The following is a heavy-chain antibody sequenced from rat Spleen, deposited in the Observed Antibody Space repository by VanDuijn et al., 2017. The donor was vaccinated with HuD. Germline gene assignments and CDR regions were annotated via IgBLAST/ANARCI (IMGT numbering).Heavy chain of an antibody. D-gene: IGHD1-5*01. CDR2: MKYDGDT. V-gene: IGHV2S30*01. CDR1: GFSLMDYS. Sequence: QVQLKESGPGLVQPSQTLSLTCTVSGFSLMDYSVHWVRQPPGKGLEWMGRMKYDGDTYYNSAIKSRLNISRDSSKSQVFLEMNSLQTEDTAMYFCARNFGGTTFDYWGQGIMVTVSS. CDR3: ARNFGGTTFDY. J-gene: IGHJ2*01.